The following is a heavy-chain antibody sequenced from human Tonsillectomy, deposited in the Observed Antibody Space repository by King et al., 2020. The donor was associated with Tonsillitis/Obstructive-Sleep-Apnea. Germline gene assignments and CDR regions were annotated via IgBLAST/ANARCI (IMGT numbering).Heavy chain of an antibody. V-gene: IGHV4-4*02. J-gene: IGHJ5*02. CDR3: AGGVVLGYCSGGSCYGVDWFDP. Sequence: VQLQESGPGLVKPSGTLSLTCAVSGGSISSSNWWSWVRQPPGKGLEWIGEIYHSGSTTYNPSLTSRVTISVDKSKNQFSLKLSSVTAADTAVYYCAGGVVLGYCSGGSCYGVDWFDPWGQGTLVTVSS. D-gene: IGHD2-15*01. CDR2: IYHSGST. CDR1: GGSISSSNW.